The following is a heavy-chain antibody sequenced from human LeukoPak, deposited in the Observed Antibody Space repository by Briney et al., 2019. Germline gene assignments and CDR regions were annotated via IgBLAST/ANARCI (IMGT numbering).Heavy chain of an antibody. D-gene: IGHD5-24*01. V-gene: IGHV1-2*02. CDR3: ARDCTEMATILGY. Sequence: ASVKVSCKASGFTFTAYYMHWVRQAPGQGLEWMGWINPNSGGTNYAQKFQGRVTMTRDMSTSTVYMELSSLRSEDTAVYYCARDCTEMATILGYWGQGTLVTVSS. CDR2: INPNSGGT. CDR1: GFTFTAYY. J-gene: IGHJ4*02.